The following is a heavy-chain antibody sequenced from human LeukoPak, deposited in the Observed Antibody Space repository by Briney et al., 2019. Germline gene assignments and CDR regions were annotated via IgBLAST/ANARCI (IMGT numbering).Heavy chain of an antibody. Sequence: PSETLSLTCTVSGGSISSYYYWSWIRQPPGKGLEWIGYLYYSGSTNYNPSLKSRVTISVDTSKNQFSLKLSSVTAADTAVYYCARDTPGGYDFWWFDPWGQGTLVTVSS. J-gene: IGHJ5*02. D-gene: IGHD5-12*01. CDR2: LYYSGST. CDR1: GGSISSYYY. CDR3: ARDTPGGYDFWWFDP. V-gene: IGHV4-59*01.